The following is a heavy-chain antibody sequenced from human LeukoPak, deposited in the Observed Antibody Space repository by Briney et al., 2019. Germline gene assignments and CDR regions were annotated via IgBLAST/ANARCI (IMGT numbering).Heavy chain of an antibody. Sequence: PGGSLRLSCAASGFTFSSYGMHWVRQAPGKGLEWVAVISYDGSNKYYADSVKGRFTISRDNAKNSLYLQMNSLRAEDTAVYYCARESRPYSGYDRYYWGQGTLVTVSS. V-gene: IGHV3-30*03. CDR3: ARESRPYSGYDRYY. J-gene: IGHJ4*02. CDR2: ISYDGSNK. CDR1: GFTFSSYG. D-gene: IGHD5-12*01.